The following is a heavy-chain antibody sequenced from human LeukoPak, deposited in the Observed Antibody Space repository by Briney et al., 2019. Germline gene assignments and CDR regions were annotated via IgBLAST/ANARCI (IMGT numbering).Heavy chain of an antibody. Sequence: GGSLRLSCAASGLTFSSHWMHWVRQAPGKGLVWVSRITNDGSSTTYADSVKGRFTISRDNAKNMLYLQVNSLRAEDTAVYYCARQNTPHGNFDYWGQGILVTVSS. CDR3: ARQNTPHGNFDY. V-gene: IGHV3-74*01. CDR2: ITNDGSST. CDR1: GLTFSSHW. J-gene: IGHJ4*02. D-gene: IGHD1-26*01.